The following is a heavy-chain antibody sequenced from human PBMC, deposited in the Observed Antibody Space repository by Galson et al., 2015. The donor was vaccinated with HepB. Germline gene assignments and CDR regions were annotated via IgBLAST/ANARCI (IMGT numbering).Heavy chain of an antibody. J-gene: IGHJ2*01. CDR3: ARDRVLRSLGYWYFDL. D-gene: IGHD4-17*01. V-gene: IGHV3-53*01. Sequence: LRLSCAASGFTVSSNYMSWVRQAPGTGLEWVSIIYSGTSTYYADSVRGRFTISRHNFKNTLYLQMNSLRAEDTAVYYCARDRVLRSLGYWYFDLWGRGTLVTVSS. CDR1: GFTVSSNY. CDR2: IYSGTST.